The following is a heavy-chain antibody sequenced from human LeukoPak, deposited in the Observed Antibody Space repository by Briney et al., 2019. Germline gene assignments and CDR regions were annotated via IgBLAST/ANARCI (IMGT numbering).Heavy chain of an antibody. V-gene: IGHV3-21*01. Sequence: PGGSLRLSCAASGFTFSSYSMNWVRQAPGKGLEWVSSISSSSSYIYYADSVKGRFTISRDNAKNSLYLQMNSLRAEDTAVYYCARDRIVVVPAAYMDDAFDIWGQGTMSPSLQ. CDR2: ISSSSSYI. CDR3: ARDRIVVVPAAYMDDAFDI. J-gene: IGHJ3*02. CDR1: GFTFSSYS. D-gene: IGHD2-2*01.